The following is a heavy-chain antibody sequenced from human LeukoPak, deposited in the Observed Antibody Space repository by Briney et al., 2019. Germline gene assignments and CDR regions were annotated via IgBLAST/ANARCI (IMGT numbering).Heavy chain of an antibody. CDR3: ARIPYASSSGGVY. CDR1: GGSISSSNW. Sequence: TSGTLSLTCAVSGGSISSSNWWCWVRQPPGKGLEWIGEIYYSGSTNYNPSLKSRVTISLDKSKNQFSLKLSSVTAADTAVYYCARIPYASSSGGVYWGQGTLVTVSS. D-gene: IGHD6-6*01. V-gene: IGHV4-4*02. CDR2: IYYSGST. J-gene: IGHJ4*02.